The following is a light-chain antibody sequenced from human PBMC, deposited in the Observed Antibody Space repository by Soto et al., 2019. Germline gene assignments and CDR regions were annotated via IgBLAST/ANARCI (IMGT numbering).Light chain of an antibody. V-gene: IGKV1-12*01. CDR2: TAS. CDR1: QDISRW. CDR3: KQSKSFPLT. J-gene: IGKJ4*01. Sequence: DIQMTQSPSSLSASVGDRVTITCRASQDISRWLAWYQQKPGKAPKVLIYTASSLESGVPLRFRGSGSGTDFSLTISSLRPEDFATYYCKQSKSFPLTFGGGTKVDNK.